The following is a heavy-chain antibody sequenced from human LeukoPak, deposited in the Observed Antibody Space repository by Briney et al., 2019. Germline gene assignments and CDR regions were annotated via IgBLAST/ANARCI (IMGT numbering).Heavy chain of an antibody. CDR3: AKDAGYSGSYWRPFDY. V-gene: IGHV3-23*01. CDR2: ISGSGGST. CDR1: GFIFSSSG. Sequence: GGSLRLSCAASGFIFSSSGMSWVRQAPGKGLEWVSAISGSGGSTYYADSVKGRFTISRDNSKNTLYLQMNSLRAEDTAVYYCAKDAGYSGSYWRPFDYWGQGTLVTVSS. D-gene: IGHD1-26*01. J-gene: IGHJ4*02.